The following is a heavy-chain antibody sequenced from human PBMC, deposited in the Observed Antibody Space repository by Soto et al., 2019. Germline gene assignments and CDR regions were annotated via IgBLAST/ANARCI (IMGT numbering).Heavy chain of an antibody. Sequence: PGGSLRLSCEASGLTCSDYYMSWIRQAPGKGLEWISYISTSGTTIYYADSVKGRFTISRDNVKNSLYLQMNSLRAEDTAVYYCARESVTFDAFDIWGQGTMVTASS. CDR3: ARESVTFDAFDI. CDR1: GLTCSDYY. D-gene: IGHD4-17*01. J-gene: IGHJ3*02. CDR2: ISTSGTTI. V-gene: IGHV3-11*01.